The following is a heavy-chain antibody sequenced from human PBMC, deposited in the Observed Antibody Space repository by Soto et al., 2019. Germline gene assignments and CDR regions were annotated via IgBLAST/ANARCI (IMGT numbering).Heavy chain of an antibody. CDR2: IYTSVST. J-gene: IGHJ5*02. Sequence: XESLSLTCTVSGGSISSYYWSWIRQPAGKGLEWIGRIYTSVSTNYNPSLKSRVTMSVDTSKNQFSLKLSSVTAADTAVYYCARAWSSSSWRNWFDPWGQGTLVTVSS. V-gene: IGHV4-4*07. CDR1: GGSISSYY. CDR3: ARAWSSSSWRNWFDP. D-gene: IGHD6-13*01.